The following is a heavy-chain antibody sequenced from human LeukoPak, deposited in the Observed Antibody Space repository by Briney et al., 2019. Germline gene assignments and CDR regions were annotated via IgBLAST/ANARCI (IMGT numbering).Heavy chain of an antibody. Sequence: SQTLSLTCAISGDSVSSNSAAWNWIRQSPSRGLEWLVRTYYRSKWYNDYAVSVKSRITINPDTSKNQFSLQLNSVTPEDTAVYYCARTGNHPGDYYYGMDVWGQGTTVTVSS. CDR3: ARTGNHPGDYYYGMDV. V-gene: IGHV6-1*01. CDR1: GDSVSSNSAA. D-gene: IGHD1-14*01. CDR2: TYYRSKWYN. J-gene: IGHJ6*02.